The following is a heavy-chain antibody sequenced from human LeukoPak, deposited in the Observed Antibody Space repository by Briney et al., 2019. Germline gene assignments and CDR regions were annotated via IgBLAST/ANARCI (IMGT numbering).Heavy chain of an antibody. V-gene: IGHV1-2*02. Sequence: ASLKVSCKASGYTFTGYYMHWVPQAPGQGREWMGWINPNSGGTNYAQKFQGRVTITRDTFISTAYMELSRLRSDDTAVYYCARGYCSSTSCYHFDYWGQGTLVTVSS. CDR2: INPNSGGT. J-gene: IGHJ4*02. D-gene: IGHD2-2*01. CDR3: ARGYCSSTSCYHFDY. CDR1: GYTFTGYY.